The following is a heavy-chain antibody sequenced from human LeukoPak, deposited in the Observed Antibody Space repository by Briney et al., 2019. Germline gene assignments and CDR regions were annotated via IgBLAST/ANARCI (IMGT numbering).Heavy chain of an antibody. J-gene: IGHJ6*02. V-gene: IGHV1-46*01. CDR1: GYTFTSYY. Sequence: ASVKVSCKASGYTFTSYYMHWVRQAPGRGLEWMGIINPSGGSTSYAQKFQGRVTMTRDTSTSTVYMELSSLRSEDTAVYYCARVGGTTGTTYYYYYGMDVWGQGTTVTVSS. CDR2: INPSGGST. D-gene: IGHD1-1*01. CDR3: ARVGGTTGTTYYYYYGMDV.